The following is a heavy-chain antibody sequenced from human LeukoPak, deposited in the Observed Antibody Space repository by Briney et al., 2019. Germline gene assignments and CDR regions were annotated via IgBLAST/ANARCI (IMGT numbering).Heavy chain of an antibody. CDR3: ARHLRDYFDY. CDR1: GGSISNYN. CDR2: IYYSGST. V-gene: IGHV4-59*01. Sequence: SETLSLTCTVSGGSISNYNCSWIRQPPGKGLEWIGYIYYSGSTNYNPSLKSRVTISVDTSKNQFSLKLSSVTAADTAVYYCARHLRDYFDYWGQGTPVTVSS. J-gene: IGHJ4*02.